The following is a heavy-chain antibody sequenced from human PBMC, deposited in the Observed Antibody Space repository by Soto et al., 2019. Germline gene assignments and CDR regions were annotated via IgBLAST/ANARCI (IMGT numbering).Heavy chain of an antibody. D-gene: IGHD6-13*01. CDR3: ARDTAAAGTPLDY. V-gene: IGHV3-21*01. CDR2: ISSSSSYI. J-gene: IGHJ4*02. CDR1: GFTFSSYS. Sequence: EVQLVESGGGLVKPGGSLRLSCAASGFTFSSYSMNWVRQAPGKGLEWVSSISSSSSYIYYADSVKGRFTISRDNAKNSLYLQMNSLRAEDTAVYYCARDTAAAGTPLDYWGQGTLATVSS.